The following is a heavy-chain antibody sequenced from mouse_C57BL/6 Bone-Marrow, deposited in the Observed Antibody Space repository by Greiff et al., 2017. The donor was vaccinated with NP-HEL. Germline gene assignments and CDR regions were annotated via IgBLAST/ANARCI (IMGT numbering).Heavy chain of an antibody. CDR3: ARHQLRLRTYYFDY. V-gene: IGHV1-64*01. J-gene: IGHJ2*01. CDR2: IHPNSGST. Sequence: VQLQQPGAELVKPGASVKLSCKASGYTFTSYWMHWVKQRPGQGLEWTGMIHPNSGSTNYNEKFKSKATLTVDTSSSTAYMQLSSLTSEDSAVYDCARHQLRLRTYYFDYWGQGTTLTVAS. D-gene: IGHD3-2*02. CDR1: GYTFTSYW.